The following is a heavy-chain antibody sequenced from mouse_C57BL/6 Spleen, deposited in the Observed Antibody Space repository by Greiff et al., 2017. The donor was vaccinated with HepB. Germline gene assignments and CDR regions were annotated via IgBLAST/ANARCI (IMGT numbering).Heavy chain of an antibody. J-gene: IGHJ2*01. CDR3: ARSGYYGSSLYDFDY. V-gene: IGHV1-81*01. D-gene: IGHD1-1*01. CDR1: GYTFTSYG. Sequence: VQLQQSGAELARPGASVKLSCKASGYTFTSYGISWVKQRTGQGLEWIGEIYPRSGNTYYNEKFKGKATLTADKSSSTAYMELRSLTSEDSAVYFCARSGYYGSSLYDFDYWGQGTTLTVSS. CDR2: IYPRSGNT.